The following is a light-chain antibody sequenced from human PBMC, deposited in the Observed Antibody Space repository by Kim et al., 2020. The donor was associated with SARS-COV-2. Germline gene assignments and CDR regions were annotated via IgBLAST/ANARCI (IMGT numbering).Light chain of an antibody. CDR3: QQNDDFPIT. V-gene: IGKV1-33*01. CDR2: DVS. Sequence: ASVGDRVTITCQATQVIRKFLNWYQQRPGKAPKLLIYDVSNLQTGVPSRFSGGGYGTEFTLTISSLQPEDFATDYCQQNDDFPITFGQGTRLEIK. CDR1: QVIRKF. J-gene: IGKJ5*01.